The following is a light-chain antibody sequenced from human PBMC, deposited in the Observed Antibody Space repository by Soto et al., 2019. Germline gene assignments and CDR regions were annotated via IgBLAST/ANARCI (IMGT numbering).Light chain of an antibody. CDR2: KAS. V-gene: IGKV2-30*02. J-gene: IGKJ1*01. Sequence: IVLTQSPLSLPVTLGQPASISCRSSQSLVHSDGNTYLNWFQQRPGQSPRRLIYKASNRDSGVPDRFSGSGSGTDFTLSISMVEADDVGVYYCMQGITYTLGQATKVDIK. CDR1: QSLVHSDGNTY. CDR3: MQGITYT.